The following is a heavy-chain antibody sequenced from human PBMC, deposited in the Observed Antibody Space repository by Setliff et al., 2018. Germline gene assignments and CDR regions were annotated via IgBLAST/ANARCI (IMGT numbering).Heavy chain of an antibody. CDR3: ATQPLQVKHLGFDY. J-gene: IGHJ4*02. CDR1: GGTFSSYA. CDR2: FEPEDGET. D-gene: IGHD4-4*01. Sequence: ASVKVSCKASGGTFSSYAISWVRQAPGKGLEWMGGFEPEDGETIYAQKFQGRVTMTEDTSTDTAYMELSSLRSEDTAVYYCATQPLQVKHLGFDYWGQGTLVTVSS. V-gene: IGHV1-24*01.